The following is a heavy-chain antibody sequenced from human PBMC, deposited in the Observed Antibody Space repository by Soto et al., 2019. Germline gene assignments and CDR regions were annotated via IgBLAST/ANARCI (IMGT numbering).Heavy chain of an antibody. CDR2: IYYSGST. J-gene: IGHJ6*02. V-gene: IGHV4-59*01. CDR1: GGSISSYY. Sequence: PSETLSLTCTVSGGSISSYYWSWIRQPPGKGLEWIGYIYYSGSTNYNPSLKSRVTISVDTSKNQFSLKLSSVTAADTAVYYCARDPTDADETPYYYGMDVWGQGTTVTVSS. CDR3: ARDPTDADETPYYYGMDV.